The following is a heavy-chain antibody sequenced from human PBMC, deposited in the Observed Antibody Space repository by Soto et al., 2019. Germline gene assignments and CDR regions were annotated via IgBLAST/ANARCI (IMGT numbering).Heavy chain of an antibody. V-gene: IGHV1-69*13. CDR3: ARGDATKIVVTTYYAMDV. CDR1: GGSLSNYG. CDR2: IIPVFGTA. J-gene: IGHJ6*04. D-gene: IGHD4-17*01. Sequence: SVKVSCKASGGSLSNYGISWVRQAPGQGLEWMGGIIPVFGTANYAQKFQGRVTITADESTNIVYMDVTSLRSEDTAVYYCARGDATKIVVTTYYAMDVWGKRTTVTVSS.